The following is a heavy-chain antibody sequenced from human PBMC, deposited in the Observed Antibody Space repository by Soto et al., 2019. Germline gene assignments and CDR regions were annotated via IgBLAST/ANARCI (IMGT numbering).Heavy chain of an antibody. V-gene: IGHV3-30-3*01. J-gene: IGHJ6*02. Sequence: PGGSLRLSCAASGFTFSSYAMHWVRQAPGKGLEWVAVISYDGSNKYYADSVKGRFTISRDNSKNTLYLQMNSLRAEDTAVYYCARDGPYSGYDLGYYYYGMDVWGQGTTVTVS. CDR2: ISYDGSNK. CDR1: GFTFSSYA. D-gene: IGHD5-12*01. CDR3: ARDGPYSGYDLGYYYYGMDV.